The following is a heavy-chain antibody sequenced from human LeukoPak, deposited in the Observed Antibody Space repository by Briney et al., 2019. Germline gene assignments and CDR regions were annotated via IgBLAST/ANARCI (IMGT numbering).Heavy chain of an antibody. CDR3: ARRGWLRLRPYFDY. Sequence: PSETLSLTCAVYGGSFSGYYWSWIRQPPGKGLEWIGEINHSGSTNYNPSLKSRVTISVDTSKNQFSLKLSSVTAADTAVYYCARRGWLRLRPYFDYWGQGTLVTVSS. J-gene: IGHJ4*02. CDR2: INHSGST. CDR1: GGSFSGYY. V-gene: IGHV4-34*01. D-gene: IGHD4-17*01.